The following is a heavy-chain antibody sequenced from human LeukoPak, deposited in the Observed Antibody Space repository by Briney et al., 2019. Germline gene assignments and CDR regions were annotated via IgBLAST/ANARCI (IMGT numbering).Heavy chain of an antibody. CDR3: AKDRDAGSRIPFDY. D-gene: IGHD2-15*01. CDR1: GFIFNSYA. J-gene: IGHJ4*02. Sequence: GGSLTLSCAASGFIFNSYAMSWVRQAPGKGLEWVSAITASGGSTYYGDSVKGRFTISRDNSKSTLYLQMNSLRVEDTALYYCAKDRDAGSRIPFDYWGEGPLVSVSS. CDR2: ITASGGST. V-gene: IGHV3-23*01.